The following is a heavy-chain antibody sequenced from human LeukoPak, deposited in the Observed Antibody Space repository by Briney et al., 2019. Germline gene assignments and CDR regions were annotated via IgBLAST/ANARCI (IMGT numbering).Heavy chain of an antibody. D-gene: IGHD3-10*01. J-gene: IGHJ5*02. Sequence: ASVKVSCKASGYTFTSYGISWVRQAPGQGLEWMGWMNPNSGNTGYAQKFQGRVTMTRNTSISTAYMELSSLRSEDTAVYYCARGLSRTMVRGVILRFDPWGQGTLVTVSS. CDR2: MNPNSGNT. V-gene: IGHV1-8*02. CDR3: ARGLSRTMVRGVILRFDP. CDR1: GYTFTSYG.